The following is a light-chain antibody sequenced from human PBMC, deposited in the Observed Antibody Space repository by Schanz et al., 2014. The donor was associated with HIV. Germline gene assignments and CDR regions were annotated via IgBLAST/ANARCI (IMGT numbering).Light chain of an antibody. V-gene: IGKV3-11*01. CDR3: QQRASWPLT. CDR2: DAS. Sequence: EIVMTQSPATLSLSPGERATLSCRASQSVSSYLAWYQQKPGQAPRLLIYDASNRATGIPARFSGGGSGTDFTLTISSLAPEDSAVYYCQQRASWPLTFGGGTKVEI. CDR1: QSVSSY. J-gene: IGKJ4*01.